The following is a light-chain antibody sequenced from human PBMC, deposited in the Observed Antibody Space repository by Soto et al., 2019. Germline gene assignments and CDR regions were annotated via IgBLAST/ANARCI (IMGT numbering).Light chain of an antibody. CDR3: QRYNDWPHT. CDR2: GAS. CDR1: QSVSSN. V-gene: IGKV3-15*01. J-gene: IGKJ4*01. Sequence: ETVMTQSPATLSVSPGEGATLSCRASQSVSSNLAWYQQRPGQTPRLLVYGASIRATGMSARFSGSGSGTEFPLTISSLQSEGCALYYCQRYNDWPHTFGGGTKVEIK.